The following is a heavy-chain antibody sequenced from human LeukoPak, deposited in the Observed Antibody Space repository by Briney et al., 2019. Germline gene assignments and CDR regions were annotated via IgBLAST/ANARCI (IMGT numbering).Heavy chain of an antibody. V-gene: IGHV3-30-3*01. CDR2: ISYDGSNK. CDR1: GFTFSSYA. CDR3: ARQGNYGSGSYVRGAFDI. J-gene: IGHJ3*02. D-gene: IGHD3-10*01. Sequence: HPGRSLTLSCAASGFTFSSYAMHWVRQAPGKGLEWVAVISYDGSNKYYADSVKGRFTISRDNSKNTVYLQMNSLRAEDTAVYYCARQGNYGSGSYVRGAFDIWGQGTMVTVSS.